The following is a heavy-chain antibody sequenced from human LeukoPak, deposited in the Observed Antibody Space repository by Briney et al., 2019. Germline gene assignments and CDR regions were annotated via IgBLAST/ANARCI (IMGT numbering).Heavy chain of an antibody. CDR3: ARDPGRGYTYGYGFDY. Sequence: PGGSLRLSCAASRFTFSNYGMHWVRQAPGTGLEWVAVLWYDGSNKYYADSVRGRFTISRDTSKNTLYLQMNSLRAEDTAVYYCARDPGRGYTYGYGFDYWGQGTLVTVSS. J-gene: IGHJ4*02. CDR1: RFTFSNYG. D-gene: IGHD5-18*01. V-gene: IGHV3-33*01. CDR2: LWYDGSNK.